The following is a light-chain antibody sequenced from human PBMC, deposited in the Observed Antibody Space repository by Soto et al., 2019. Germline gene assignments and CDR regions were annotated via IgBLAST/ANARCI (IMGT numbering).Light chain of an antibody. J-gene: IGKJ2*01. CDR2: AAS. Sequence: DIQMTQSPSSLSASVGDRVTITCRASQSISSYLNWYPQNPGKAPKLLIYAASSLQSGVPSRFSGSGSGTDFTLTISSLQPEDFATYYWQQSYSTPVTFGQGTKLEIK. CDR1: QSISSY. CDR3: QQSYSTPVT. V-gene: IGKV1-39*01.